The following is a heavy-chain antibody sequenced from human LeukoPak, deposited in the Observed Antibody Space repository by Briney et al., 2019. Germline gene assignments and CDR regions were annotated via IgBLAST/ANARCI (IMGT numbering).Heavy chain of an antibody. CDR1: GGSISSGDYY. CDR2: IYYSGST. J-gene: IGHJ4*02. Sequence: ESSQTLSLTCTVSGGSISSGDYYWSWIRQPPGKGLEWIGYIYYSGSTYYNPSLKSRVTISVDTSKNQFSLKLSSVTAADTAVYYCASLDSSGYYFLDYWGRGTLVTVYS. D-gene: IGHD3-22*01. CDR3: ASLDSSGYYFLDY. V-gene: IGHV4-30-4*08.